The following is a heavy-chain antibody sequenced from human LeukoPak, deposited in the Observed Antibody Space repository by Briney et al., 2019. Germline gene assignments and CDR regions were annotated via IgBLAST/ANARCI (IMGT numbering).Heavy chain of an antibody. J-gene: IGHJ4*02. CDR2: IYSGGNT. Sequence: GGSLRLSCTVSGFTVSSNSWSWVRQAPGRGLEWVSFIYSGGNTHYSDSVKGRFTISRDNSKNTLYLQMNSLRAEDTAVYYCARDPKRYSSGWYGAFDYWGQGTLVTVSS. CDR3: ARDPKRYSSGWYGAFDY. D-gene: IGHD6-19*01. CDR1: GFTVSSNS. V-gene: IGHV3-53*05.